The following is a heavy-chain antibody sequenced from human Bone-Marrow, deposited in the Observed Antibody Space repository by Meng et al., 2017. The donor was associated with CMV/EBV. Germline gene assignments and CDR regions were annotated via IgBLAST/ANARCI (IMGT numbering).Heavy chain of an antibody. CDR2: ISGSGGNT. J-gene: IGHJ3*02. CDR1: GFTFSSYA. V-gene: IGHV3-23*01. CDR3: AKGGNYGAFDI. Sequence: GESLKISCGASGFTFSSYAMTWVRQAPGKGLEWVSTISGSGGNTYYPDSVKGRFTISRDNSRNTLYLQMNSLRAEDTAVYYCAKGGNYGAFDIWGQGTMVTV. D-gene: IGHD3-16*01.